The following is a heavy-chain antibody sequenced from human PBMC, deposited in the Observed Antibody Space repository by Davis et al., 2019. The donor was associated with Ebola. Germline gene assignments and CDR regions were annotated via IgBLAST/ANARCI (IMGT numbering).Heavy chain of an antibody. D-gene: IGHD2-2*01. V-gene: IGHV1-8*01. J-gene: IGHJ4*02. CDR2: MNPNSGNT. CDR1: GYTFTNYD. CDR3: ARGLPPRDIVVVPAALTDFGY. Sequence: ASVKVSCKASGYTFTNYDINWVRQATGQGLEWMGWMNPNSGNTGYAQKFQGRVTITRDTSASTAYMELSSLRSEDTAVYYCARGLPPRDIVVVPAALTDFGYWGQGTLVTVSS.